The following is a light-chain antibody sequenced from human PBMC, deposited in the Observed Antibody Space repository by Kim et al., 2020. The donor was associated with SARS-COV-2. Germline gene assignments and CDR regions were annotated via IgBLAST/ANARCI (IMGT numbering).Light chain of an antibody. V-gene: IGKV3-11*01. CDR2: DAS. CDR3: QQRANWPPT. CDR1: QSITSY. Sequence: EVVLTQSPGTLSLSPGERATLSCRASQSITSYIAWYQQKPGQAPRLLIYDASNRATGIPDRFGGRGSGTDFTLTISSLEPEDFAVYYCQQRANWPPTFGGGTKVDIK. J-gene: IGKJ4*01.